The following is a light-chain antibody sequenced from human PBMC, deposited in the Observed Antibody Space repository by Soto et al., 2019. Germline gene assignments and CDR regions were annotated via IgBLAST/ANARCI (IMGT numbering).Light chain of an antibody. CDR2: GAF. CDR3: QQRSNSPPWIT. CDR1: PSVTNF. Sequence: EIVFTQSPATLSLSPGERATLSCRASPSVTNFLAWYQQKPGQAPRLLIYGAFNRATGIPARFSGSGSGKDFTLAISSLEPEDSAAYYCQQRSNSPPWITFGQGTRLEIK. V-gene: IGKV3-11*01. J-gene: IGKJ5*01.